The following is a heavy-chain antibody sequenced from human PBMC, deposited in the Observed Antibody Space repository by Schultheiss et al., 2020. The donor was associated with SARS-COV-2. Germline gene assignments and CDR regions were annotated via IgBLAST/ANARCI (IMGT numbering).Heavy chain of an antibody. CDR2: IGTAGDT. Sequence: GGSLRLSCAACGFTFSSYDMHWVRQATGKGLEWVSAIGTAGDTYYPGSVKGQFTISRENAKNSLYLQMNSLRADDTAVYYCARGVRGGGSYLTHYYYYYMDVWGKGTTVTVSS. D-gene: IGHD1-26*01. J-gene: IGHJ6*03. CDR3: ARGVRGGGSYLTHYYYYYMDV. CDR1: GFTFSSYD. V-gene: IGHV3-13*03.